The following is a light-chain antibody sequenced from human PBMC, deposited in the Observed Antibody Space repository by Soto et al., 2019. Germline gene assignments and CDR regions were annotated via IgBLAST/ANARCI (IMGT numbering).Light chain of an antibody. CDR2: GAS. CDR3: QQCVSSLT. CDR1: QSVDRSL. J-gene: IGKJ1*01. V-gene: IGKV3-20*01. Sequence: EIVLTQSPGSLSLSPGERATLSCRAGQSVDRSLFAWYQQKPGQAPRLLIYGASNRATGIPDRFSGRGSGTDFTITIPGLEPGDFAVYYCQQCVSSLTFGLGTQVEIK.